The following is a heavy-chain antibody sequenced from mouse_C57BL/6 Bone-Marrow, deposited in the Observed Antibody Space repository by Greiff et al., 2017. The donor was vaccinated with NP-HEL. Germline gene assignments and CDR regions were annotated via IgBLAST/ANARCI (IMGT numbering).Heavy chain of an antibody. CDR3: AREVGSYFDY. Sequence: QVQLQQPGAELVMPGASVKLSCKASGYTFTSYWMHWVKQRPGQGLEWIGEIDPSDSYTNYNQKFKGKSTLTVDKSSSTAYMQLSSLTSEDSAVYYCAREVGSYFDYWGQGTTLTVSS. CDR1: GYTFTSYW. J-gene: IGHJ2*01. V-gene: IGHV1-69*01. CDR2: IDPSDSYT.